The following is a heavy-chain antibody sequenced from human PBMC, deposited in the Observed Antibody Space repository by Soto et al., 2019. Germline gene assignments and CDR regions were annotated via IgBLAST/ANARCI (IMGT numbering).Heavy chain of an antibody. CDR1: GYIFTSNW. D-gene: IGHD3-16*01. CDR3: ARHQRDDASRKIDC. J-gene: IGHJ4*02. Sequence: PGESLKISCHGSGYIFTSNWIGWVRQMPGKGLEWMGIINPADSDIKYSPSFQGQVTISADKSIGTAYLQCSSLKASDTAMYYCARHQRDDASRKIDCWGQGTLVTVSS. V-gene: IGHV5-51*01. CDR2: INPADSDI.